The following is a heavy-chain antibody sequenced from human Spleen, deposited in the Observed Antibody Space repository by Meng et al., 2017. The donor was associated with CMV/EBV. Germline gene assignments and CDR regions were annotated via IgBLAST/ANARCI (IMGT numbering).Heavy chain of an antibody. D-gene: IGHD2-21*02. V-gene: IGHV4-30-4*01. CDR1: GGSITTNHYY. J-gene: IGHJ5*02. CDR2: ISYGGHT. CDR3: ARVPFGGDNNWFDP. Sequence: SGGSITTNHYYWSWVRQTPGKGLEWIGYISYGGHTYYSPSLQSRVTISGDTSENQFSLRLSSVTAADTAVYCCARVPFGGDNNWFDPWGQGTLVTVSS.